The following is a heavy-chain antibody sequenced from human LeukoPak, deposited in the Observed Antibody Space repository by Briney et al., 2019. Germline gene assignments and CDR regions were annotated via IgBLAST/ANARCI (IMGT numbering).Heavy chain of an antibody. Sequence: RPGGSLRLSCAASGFTFDDYEMSWVRQAPGKGLEWVSGINWNGGSTGYADSVKGRFTISRDNAKNSLYLQMNSLRPEDTAVYYCSRSTYYFEYWGQGTLVTVSS. CDR3: SRSTYYFEY. CDR2: INWNGGST. CDR1: GFTFDDYE. V-gene: IGHV3-20*04. J-gene: IGHJ4*02.